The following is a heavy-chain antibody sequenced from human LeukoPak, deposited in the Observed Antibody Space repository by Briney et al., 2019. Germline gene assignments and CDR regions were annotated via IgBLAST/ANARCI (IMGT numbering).Heavy chain of an antibody. CDR2: ISSDGSGT. J-gene: IGHJ4*02. D-gene: IGHD3-22*01. Sequence: PGGSLRLSCAVSGFTFSSYWMHWVRQAPGKGLVWVSRISSDGSGTSYADSVKGRFTISRDNAKNTLYLQMNSLRAEDAGVYYCARANHPTYYDSSGYYQDYWGQRTLVTVSS. CDR3: ARANHPTYYDSSGYYQDY. CDR1: GFTFSSYW. V-gene: IGHV3-74*01.